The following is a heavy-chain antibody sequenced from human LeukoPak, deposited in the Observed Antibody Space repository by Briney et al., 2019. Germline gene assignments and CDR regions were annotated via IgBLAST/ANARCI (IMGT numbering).Heavy chain of an antibody. Sequence: GGSLRLSCAASGLTFSSYGMSWVRQAPGKGLEWVSGISGSGASTYYADSVKGRFTISRDNSKNTLYLQMNSLRAEDTAVYYCAKHTMIVVADALDIWGLGTMVTVSS. CDR1: GLTFSSYG. CDR3: AKHTMIVVADALDI. D-gene: IGHD3-22*01. J-gene: IGHJ3*02. V-gene: IGHV3-23*01. CDR2: ISGSGAST.